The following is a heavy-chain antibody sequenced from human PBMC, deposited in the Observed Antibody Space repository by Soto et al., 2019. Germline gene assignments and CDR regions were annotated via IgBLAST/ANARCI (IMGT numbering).Heavy chain of an antibody. CDR3: AKDWVGGSNKYYFEY. J-gene: IGHJ4*02. CDR2: MSHHGLKE. CDR1: GFTFRDYG. Sequence: GGSLRLSCVASGFTFRDYGMHWVRQAPGKGLEWVAGMSHHGLKEHYADSVKGRFTISRDNSKKTVYLQLNSLRGDDTAVYYCAKDWVGGSNKYYFEYWGQGTLVTVSS. V-gene: IGHV3-30*18. D-gene: IGHD1-26*01.